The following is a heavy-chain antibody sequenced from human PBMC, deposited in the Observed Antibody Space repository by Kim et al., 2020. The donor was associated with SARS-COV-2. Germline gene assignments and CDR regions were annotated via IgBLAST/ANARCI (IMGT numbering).Heavy chain of an antibody. V-gene: IGHV3-23*01. J-gene: IGHJ6*02. D-gene: IGHD2-15*01. CDR3: AKAPWVGGQNRYYYYGMDV. Sequence: GGSLRLSCAASGFTFSSYAMSWVRQAPGKGLEWVSAISGSGGSTYYADSVKGRFTISRDNSKNTLYLQMNSLRAEDTAVYYCAKAPWVGGQNRYYYYGMDVWGQGTTVTVSS. CDR1: GFTFSSYA. CDR2: ISGSGGST.